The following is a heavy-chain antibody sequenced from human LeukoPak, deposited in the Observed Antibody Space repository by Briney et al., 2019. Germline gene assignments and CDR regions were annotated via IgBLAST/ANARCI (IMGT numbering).Heavy chain of an antibody. CDR1: GYSFPNYW. V-gene: IGHV5-51*01. CDR2: IFPSDSDT. J-gene: IGHJ4*02. Sequence: GESLKISCKGSGYSFPNYWIGWVRQMPGEGVEWMGIIFPSDSDTKYSPSFQGQVTISADRSISTAYLQWSSLRASDTAMYYSARLGSGGPDYWGQGTLVTVSS. D-gene: IGHD3-3*01. CDR3: ARLGSGGPDY.